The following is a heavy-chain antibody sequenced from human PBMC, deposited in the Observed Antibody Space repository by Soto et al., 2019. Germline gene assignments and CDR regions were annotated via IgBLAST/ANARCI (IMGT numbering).Heavy chain of an antibody. CDR1: GFKFSDYY. J-gene: IGHJ6*03. V-gene: IGHV3-11*01. CDR2: ISSRGTTT. CDR3: VRVGYGSGSSTSSYYYYYMDV. D-gene: IGHD3-10*01. Sequence: QVQLVESGGGLAKPGGSLRLSCAASGFKFSDYYMSWIRQAPGKGLEWVSYISSRGTTTYYADSAKGRFTISRDNAKNSLYLQINSLRAEDTAVYYCVRVGYGSGSSTSSYYYYYMDVWGKGTTVTVAS.